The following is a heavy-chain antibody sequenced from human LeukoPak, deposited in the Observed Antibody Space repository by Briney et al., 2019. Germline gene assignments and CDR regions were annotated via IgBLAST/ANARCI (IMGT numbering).Heavy chain of an antibody. J-gene: IGHJ4*02. CDR2: IGSDAITK. CDR1: GFTFSSYS. CDR3: ARDARYGSGSYYNPYYFDY. V-gene: IGHV3-30*04. Sequence: GGSLRLSCTASGFTFSSYSMHWVRQAPGKGLEWVAVIGSDAITKYYADFVKGRFTISRDNSKDTLYLQMNSLRAEDTAVYYCARDARYGSGSYYNPYYFDYWGQGTLVTVSS. D-gene: IGHD3-10*01.